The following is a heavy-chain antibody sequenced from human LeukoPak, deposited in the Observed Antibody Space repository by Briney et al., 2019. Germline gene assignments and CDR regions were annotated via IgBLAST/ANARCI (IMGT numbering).Heavy chain of an antibody. CDR1: GYTFTGYY. D-gene: IGHD2-2*01. V-gene: IGHV1-2*02. CDR2: INPNSGGT. J-gene: IGHJ6*03. Sequence: ASVKVSCKASGYTFTGYYMHWVRQAPGQGLEWMGWINPNSGGTNYAQKFQGRVTMTRDTSISTAYMELSRLRSDDTAVYYCARANIVVVPAAIPVYYYYMDVWGKGTTVTVSS. CDR3: ARANIVVVPAAIPVYYYYMDV.